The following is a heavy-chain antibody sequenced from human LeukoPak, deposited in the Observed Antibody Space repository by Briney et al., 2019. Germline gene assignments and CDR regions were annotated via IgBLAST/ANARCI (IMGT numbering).Heavy chain of an antibody. CDR2: IYYSGST. CDR3: ARGYDIDV. CDR1: GGSISSSSYY. Sequence: SETLSLTCIVSGGSISSSSYYWGWIRQPPGKGLEWIGSIYYSGSTYYNPSLKSRATISLDTSKNQFSLKLTSVTAADTALFFCARGYDIDVWGQGTTVTVSS. V-gene: IGHV4-39*07. J-gene: IGHJ6*02.